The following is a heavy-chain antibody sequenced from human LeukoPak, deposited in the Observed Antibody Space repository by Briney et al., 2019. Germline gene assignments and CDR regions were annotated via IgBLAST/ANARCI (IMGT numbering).Heavy chain of an antibody. CDR3: ARVLHAMVRGVIITEFYFDY. CDR1: GLTFSSYS. J-gene: IGHJ4*02. D-gene: IGHD3-10*01. Sequence: KPGGSLRLSCAASGLTFSSYSMNWVRQAPGKGLEWVSSISSSSNYIYYADSVKGRFTISRDNAKNSLYLQMNSLRAEDTAVYYCARVLHAMVRGVIITEFYFDYWGQGTLVTVSS. CDR2: ISSSSNYI. V-gene: IGHV3-21*01.